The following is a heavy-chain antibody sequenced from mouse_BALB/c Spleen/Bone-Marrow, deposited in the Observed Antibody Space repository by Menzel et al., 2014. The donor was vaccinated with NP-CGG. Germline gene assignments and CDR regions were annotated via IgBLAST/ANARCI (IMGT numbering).Heavy chain of an antibody. CDR2: ISSGGGST. J-gene: IGHJ2*01. D-gene: IGHD2-10*02. CDR3: TRHPYGTFFAY. CDR1: GFAFSNYD. V-gene: IGHV5-12-1*01. Sequence: EVQRVESGGGLVKPGGSLKLSCAASGFAFSNYDMSWVRQSPEKRLEWVAYISSGGGSTYYPDTVKGRFIISRDNAKNPLYLQMSSLKSEDTAMYYCTRHPYGTFFAYWGQGTTLTVSS.